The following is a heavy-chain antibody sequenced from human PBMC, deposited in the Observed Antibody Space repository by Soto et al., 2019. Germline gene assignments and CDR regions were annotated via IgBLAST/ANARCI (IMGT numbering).Heavy chain of an antibody. CDR1: GASIRSTDYY. V-gene: IGHV4-30-4*01. Sequence: SETLSLTCTVSGASIRSTDYYWRWIRQAPGKGLEWIGYVYYTGSTYYNPSLMSRLTISVDTSKNQFSLKLTSVTAAETAVYYCVRTAREGAVAPHWFDRWGQGTQVTVSS. J-gene: IGHJ5*02. CDR2: VYYTGST. CDR3: VRTAREGAVAPHWFDR. D-gene: IGHD2-21*02.